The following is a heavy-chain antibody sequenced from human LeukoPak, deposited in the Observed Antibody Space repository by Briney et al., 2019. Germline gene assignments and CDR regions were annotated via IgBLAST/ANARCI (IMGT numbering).Heavy chain of an antibody. CDR3: ARERNDLWSAYHLAS. CDR1: GDSSNKDF. CDR2: IYYSGTT. D-gene: IGHD3-3*01. J-gene: IGHJ4*02. V-gene: IGHV4-59*01. Sequence: PSEALSLTCNVSGDSSNKDFWSCGPQRPRKGLQWSGYIYYSGTTKYKPSFKSRVAMSIGKCKNQFSVRLMCVREAATVLYYCARERNDLWSAYHLASWGQGSLVTVSS.